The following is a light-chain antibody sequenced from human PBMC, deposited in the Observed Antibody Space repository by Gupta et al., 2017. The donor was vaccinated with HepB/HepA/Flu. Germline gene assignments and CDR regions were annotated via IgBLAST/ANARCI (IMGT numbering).Light chain of an antibody. CDR1: SSEVGGYNY. V-gene: IGLV2-14*03. Sequence: GSPGQSITISCTGTSSEVGGYNYVSWYQQHPGKAPKLMIYDVSNRPSGVSNRFSGSKSGNTASLTISGLLAEDEADYYCSSFTSSSTLYVFGTGTKVTVL. CDR2: DVS. J-gene: IGLJ1*01. CDR3: SSFTSSSTLYV.